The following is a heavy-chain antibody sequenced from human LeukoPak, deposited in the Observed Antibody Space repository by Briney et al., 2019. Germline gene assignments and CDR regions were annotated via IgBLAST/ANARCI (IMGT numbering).Heavy chain of an antibody. V-gene: IGHV3-23*01. CDR1: GFTFSNYA. J-gene: IGHJ5*02. CDR3: ASMGATWQFTS. Sequence: GGSLRLSCAASGFTFSNYAMSWVRQAPGKGLEWVSASGSGGNTYYADSVKGRFTISRDNSKNTLYLQMSSLRAEDTAVYYCASMGATWQFTSWGQGTLVTVSS. CDR2: SGSGGNT. D-gene: IGHD1-26*01.